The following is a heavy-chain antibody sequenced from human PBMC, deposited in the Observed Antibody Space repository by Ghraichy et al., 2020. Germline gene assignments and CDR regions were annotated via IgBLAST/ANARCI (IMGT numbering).Heavy chain of an antibody. CDR3: ASEPGGRSDFWSGYSV. CDR2: INAGNGNT. V-gene: IGHV1-3*01. D-gene: IGHD3-3*01. Sequence: ASVKVSCKASGYTFTSYAMHWVRQAPGQRLEWMGWINAGNGNTKYSQKFQGRVTITRDTSASTAYMELSSLRSEDTAVYYCASEPGGRSDFWSGYSVWGQGTLVTVSS. CDR1: GYTFTSYA. J-gene: IGHJ4*02.